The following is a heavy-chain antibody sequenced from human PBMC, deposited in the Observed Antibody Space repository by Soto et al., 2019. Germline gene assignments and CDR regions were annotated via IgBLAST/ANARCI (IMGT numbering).Heavy chain of an antibody. D-gene: IGHD5-12*01. CDR1: GGPFSNDI. Sequence: QVHLVQSGAEVKKPGSSLKVSCKASGGPFSNDIITWVRQAPGQGLERMGRIIPLLNTATYAQKFQGRVTISADRSTGTAYMELNSLRSEDTAVYYCARDSPIGSTFSGYYAIDYWGQGTLVTVSS. CDR3: ARDSPIGSTFSGYYAIDY. CDR2: IIPLLNTA. V-gene: IGHV1-69*08. J-gene: IGHJ4*02.